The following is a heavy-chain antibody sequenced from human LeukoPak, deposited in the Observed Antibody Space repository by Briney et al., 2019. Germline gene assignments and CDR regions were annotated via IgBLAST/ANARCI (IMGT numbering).Heavy chain of an antibody. J-gene: IGHJ6*03. V-gene: IGHV3-48*03. CDR2: ISSSGSTI. CDR3: AKSLEMATMPRYYYYYMDV. Sequence: PGGSLRLSCAASGFTFSSYEMNWVRQAPGKGLEWVSYISSSGSTIYYADSVKGRFTISRDNAKNSLYLQMNSLRAEDTAVYYCAKSLEMATMPRYYYYYMDVWGKGTTVTISS. CDR1: GFTFSSYE. D-gene: IGHD5-24*01.